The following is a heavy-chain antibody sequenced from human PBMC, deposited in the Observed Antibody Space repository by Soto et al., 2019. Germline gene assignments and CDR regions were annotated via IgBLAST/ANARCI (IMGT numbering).Heavy chain of an antibody. V-gene: IGHV4-34*01. Sequence: SLTCAVYGGSFSGYYWSWIRQPPGKGLEWIGEINHSGSTNYNPSLKSRVTISVDTSKNQFSLKLSSVTAADTAVYYCARGIVGATTSAFDIWGPGTMLTVSS. CDR1: GGSFSGYY. CDR2: INHSGST. J-gene: IGHJ3*02. D-gene: IGHD1-26*01. CDR3: ARGIVGATTSAFDI.